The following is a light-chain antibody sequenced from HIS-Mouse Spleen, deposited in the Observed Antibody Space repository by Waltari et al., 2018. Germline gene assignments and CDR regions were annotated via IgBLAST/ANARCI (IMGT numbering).Light chain of an antibody. J-gene: IGLJ3*02. CDR3: LSADSSGTWV. Sequence: SYELTQPPSVSVSLGQMARITCSGEALPKKYAYWYQQKPGQFPVLGIYKDSERPSGSPERFAGSSSGTIVTLTISGVQAEDEADYYCLSADSSGTWVFGGGTKLTVL. CDR1: ALPKKY. CDR2: KDS. V-gene: IGLV3-16*01.